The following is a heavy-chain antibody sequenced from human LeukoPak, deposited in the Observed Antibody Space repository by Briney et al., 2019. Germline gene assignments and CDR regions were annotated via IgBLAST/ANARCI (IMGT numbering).Heavy chain of an antibody. CDR2: ISSSSSTI. CDR1: GFPFGTYN. J-gene: IGHJ5*02. V-gene: IGHV3-48*04. CDR3: ARGRARVFDP. Sequence: GGSLRLSCAASGFPFGTYNMNWVRQAPGKGLEWVSYISSSSSTIYYADSVKGRFTISRDNAKNSLYLQMNSLRADDTAVYYCARGRARVFDPWGQGTLVTVSS.